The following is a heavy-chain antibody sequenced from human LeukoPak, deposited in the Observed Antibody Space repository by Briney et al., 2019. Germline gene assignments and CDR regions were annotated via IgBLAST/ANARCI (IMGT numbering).Heavy chain of an antibody. J-gene: IGHJ4*02. V-gene: IGHV1-46*01. CDR2: INPSGGST. Sequence: ASVKVSCKASGGTFSSYAISWVRQAPGQGLEWMGIINPSGGSTSYAQKFQGRVTMTRDMSTSTVYMELSSLRSEDTAVYYCARASRSGYSRYYFDYWGQGTLVTVSS. CDR1: GGTFSSYA. D-gene: IGHD3-22*01. CDR3: ARASRSGYSRYYFDY.